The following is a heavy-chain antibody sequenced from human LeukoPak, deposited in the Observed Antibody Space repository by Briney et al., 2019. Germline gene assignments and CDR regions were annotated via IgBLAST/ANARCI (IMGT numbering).Heavy chain of an antibody. V-gene: IGHV1-18*01. CDR2: ISAYNGNT. D-gene: IGHD4-17*01. CDR1: GYTFTSYG. CDR3: AGYGRHDYGDYDIGVDY. J-gene: IGHJ4*02. Sequence: ASVKVSCKASGYTFTSYGISWVRQAPGQGLEWMGWISAYNGNTNYAQKLQGRVTMTTDTSTSTAYMELRSLRSDDTAVYYCAGYGRHDYGDYDIGVDYWGQGTLVTVSS.